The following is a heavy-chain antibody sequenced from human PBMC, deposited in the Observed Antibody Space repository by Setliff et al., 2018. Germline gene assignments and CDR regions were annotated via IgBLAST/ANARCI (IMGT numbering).Heavy chain of an antibody. CDR1: GFTFSSYS. V-gene: IGHV3-21*01. CDR2: ISSSSSYI. CDR3: AILVATIGGDAFEH. J-gene: IGHJ3*01. Sequence: GSLRLSCAASGFTFSSYSMNWVRQAPGKGLEWVSSISSSSSYIYYADSVKGRFTISRDNAKNSLYLQMNSLRAEDTAVYYCAILVATIGGDAFEHWGQGKMVTVSS. D-gene: IGHD5-12*01.